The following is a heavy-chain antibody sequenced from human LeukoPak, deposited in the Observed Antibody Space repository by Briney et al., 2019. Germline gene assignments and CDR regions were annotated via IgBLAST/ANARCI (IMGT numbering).Heavy chain of an antibody. D-gene: IGHD5-18*01. CDR2: IKSRTDGGTT. Sequence: GGSLRLSCAASGFTFSSYAMSWVRQAPGKGLEWVGRIKSRTDGGTTDYAAPVKGRFTISRDDSKNTLYLQMNSLKTEDTAVYYCTTGYSYGYYWGQGTLVTVSS. J-gene: IGHJ4*02. CDR3: TTGYSYGYY. V-gene: IGHV3-15*01. CDR1: GFTFSSYA.